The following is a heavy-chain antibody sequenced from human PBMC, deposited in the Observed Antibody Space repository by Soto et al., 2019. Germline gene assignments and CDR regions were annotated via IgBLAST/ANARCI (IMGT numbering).Heavy chain of an antibody. CDR3: ARQGRDGHNQGYGMDV. CDR2: THPGDSET. Sequence: LKRSSQPSGDIFNASSIACVRQMRWKGLEWMGITHPGDSETRYSPSLEGQVTISADKSISTAYLQWSSLKASDTAMYYCARQGRDGHNQGYGMDVWGQGTTVTVSS. J-gene: IGHJ6*02. CDR1: GDIFNASS. V-gene: IGHV5-51*01.